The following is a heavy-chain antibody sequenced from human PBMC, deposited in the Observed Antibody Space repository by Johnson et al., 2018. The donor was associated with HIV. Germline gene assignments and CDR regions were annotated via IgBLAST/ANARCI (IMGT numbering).Heavy chain of an antibody. J-gene: IGHJ3*02. Sequence: VQLVESGGGLIQPGGSLRLSCSASEFTVSGGYMNWVRQAPGKGLEWVSVIYSGGSTYYADSVKGRFTISRDNSKKTLYLQMNSLRAEDTAVYYCAKEGRGGAFDIWGQGTMVTVSS. CDR1: EFTVSGGY. CDR3: AKEGRGGAFDI. V-gene: IGHV3-53*01. D-gene: IGHD2-15*01. CDR2: IYSGGST.